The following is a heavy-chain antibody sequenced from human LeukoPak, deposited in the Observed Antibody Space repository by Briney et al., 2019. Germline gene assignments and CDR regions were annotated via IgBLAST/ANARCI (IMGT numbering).Heavy chain of an antibody. CDR1: GFTFSGSA. D-gene: IGHD3-3*01. V-gene: IGHV3-73*01. J-gene: IGHJ3*02. CDR3: ASKIFRADAFDI. Sequence: GGSLRLSCAASGFTFSGSAMHWVRQASGKGLEWVGRIRSKANSYATAYAASVKGRFTISRDDSKNTAYLQMNSLRAEDTAVYYCASKIFRADAFDIWGQGTMVTVSS. CDR2: IRSKANSYAT.